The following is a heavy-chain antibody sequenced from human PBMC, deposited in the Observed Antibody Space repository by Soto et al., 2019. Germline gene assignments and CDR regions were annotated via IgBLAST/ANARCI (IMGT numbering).Heavy chain of an antibody. V-gene: IGHV1-69*02. CDR3: ASDKDSAYDY. J-gene: IGHJ4*02. CDR1: GDTFSSYS. Sequence: QVHLVQSGAEVEKPGSSVKVSCKASGDTFSSYSFTWVRQAPGQGLEWMGRIIPILGITNYAQKFQGRVTITADKSTSTAYMELSSLRSEDTAVNYCASDKDSAYDYWGQGTLVTVSS. CDR2: IIPILGIT. D-gene: IGHD4-4*01.